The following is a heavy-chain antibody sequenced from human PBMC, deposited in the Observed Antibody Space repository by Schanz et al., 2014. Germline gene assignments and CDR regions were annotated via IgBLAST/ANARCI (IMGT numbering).Heavy chain of an antibody. J-gene: IGHJ4*02. CDR3: AKDQGSYGSGSYSYFDY. CDR2: IDGEGSDT. CDR1: GFTFNYVW. D-gene: IGHD3-10*01. Sequence: VQLVESGGDLVKPGGSLRLSCVASGFTFNYVWMHWFRQGPGKGLSWVARIDGEGSDTRYADSVKGRFTISRDNARNTVSLQMNSLRAEDTAVYYCAKDQGSYGSGSYSYFDYWGQGTLATVSS. V-gene: IGHV3-74*01.